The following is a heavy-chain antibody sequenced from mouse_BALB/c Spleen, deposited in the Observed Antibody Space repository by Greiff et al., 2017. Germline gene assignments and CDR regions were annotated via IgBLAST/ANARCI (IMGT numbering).Heavy chain of an antibody. CDR1: GFNIKDTY. CDR3: ARFAY. CDR2: IDPANGNT. J-gene: IGHJ3*01. V-gene: IGHV14-3*02. Sequence: EVMLVESGAELVKPGASVKLSCTASGFNIKDTYMHWVEQRPEQGLEWIGRIDPANGNTKYDPKFQGKATITADTSSNTAYLQLSSLTSEDTAVYYCARFAYWGQGTLVTVSA.